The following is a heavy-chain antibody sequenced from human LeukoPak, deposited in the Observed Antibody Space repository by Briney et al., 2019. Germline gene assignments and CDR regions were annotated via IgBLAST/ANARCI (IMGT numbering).Heavy chain of an antibody. D-gene: IGHD2/OR15-2a*01. CDR2: INPNSGGT. Sequence: GASVKVSCTASGFTFTGYYMHWVRQAPGQGLEWVGRINPNSGGTNYAQKFQGRVTMTRNTSISTAYMELSSLRSVDTAVYYCARDLPFEDWGQGTLVTVSS. CDR1: GFTFTGYY. CDR3: ARDLPFED. J-gene: IGHJ4*02. V-gene: IGHV1-2*06.